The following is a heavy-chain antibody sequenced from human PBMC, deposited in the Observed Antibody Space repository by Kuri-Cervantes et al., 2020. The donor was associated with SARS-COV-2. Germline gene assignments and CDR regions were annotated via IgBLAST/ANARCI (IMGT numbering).Heavy chain of an antibody. V-gene: IGHV4-4*02. CDR2: IYHSGST. D-gene: IGHD4-17*01. CDR1: GGSISNSNW. CDR3: ARKVGGGDLYYYGMDV. J-gene: IGHJ6*02. Sequence: SCAVSGGSISNSNWWSWVRQPPGKGLEWIGEIYHSGSTNYNPSLKSRVTISVDKSKNQFSLKLSSVTAADTAVYYCARKVGGGDLYYYGMDVWGQGTTVTVSS.